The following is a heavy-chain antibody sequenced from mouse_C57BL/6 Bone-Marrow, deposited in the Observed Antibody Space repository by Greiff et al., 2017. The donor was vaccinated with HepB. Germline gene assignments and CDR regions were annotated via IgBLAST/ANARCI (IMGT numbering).Heavy chain of an antibody. CDR3: ARGGTAQVTGDFFDY. Sequence: QVQLQQPGAELVKPGASVKLSCKASGYTFTSYWMQWVKQRPGQGLEWIGEIDPSDSYTNYNQKFKGKATLTVDTSSSTAYMQRSSLTSEDSAVYYCARGGTAQVTGDFFDYWGQGTTLTVSS. J-gene: IGHJ2*01. V-gene: IGHV1-50*01. D-gene: IGHD3-2*02. CDR1: GYTFTSYW. CDR2: IDPSDSYT.